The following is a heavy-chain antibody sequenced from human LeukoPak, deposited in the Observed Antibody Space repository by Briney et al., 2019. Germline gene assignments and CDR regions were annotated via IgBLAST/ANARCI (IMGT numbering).Heavy chain of an antibody. V-gene: IGHV3-21*01. Sequence: GGSLRLSCAGSGFTFSTYSMNWVRQAPGKGLEWVSSISTSSIYIYYADSLKGRFTIFRDNAKNSLYLQMHSLRAEDTAVYYCARGADGVSSNSRGWFDPWGQGTLVTVSS. CDR2: ISTSSIYI. CDR3: ARGADGVSSNSRGWFDP. CDR1: GFTFSTYS. D-gene: IGHD2-15*01. J-gene: IGHJ5*02.